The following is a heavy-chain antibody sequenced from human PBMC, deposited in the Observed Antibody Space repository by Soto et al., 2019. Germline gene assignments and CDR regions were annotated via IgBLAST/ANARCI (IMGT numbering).Heavy chain of an antibody. CDR3: ARDRPYSSGWYSDY. CDR2: IYSGGST. CDR1: GFTVSSNY. J-gene: IGHJ4*02. V-gene: IGHV3-66*01. D-gene: IGHD6-19*01. Sequence: LRLSCAASGFTVSSNYMSWVRQAPGKGLEWVSVIYSGGSTYYADSVKGRFTISRDNSKNTLYLQMNSLRAEDTAVYYCARDRPYSSGWYSDYWGQGTLVTVSS.